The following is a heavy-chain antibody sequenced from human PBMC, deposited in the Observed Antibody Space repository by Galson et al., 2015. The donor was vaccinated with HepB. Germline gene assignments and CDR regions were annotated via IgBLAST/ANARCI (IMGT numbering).Heavy chain of an antibody. CDR3: AKDSQEYSSTR. J-gene: IGHJ4*02. Sequence: SLRLSCAASGFTFSNAWMSWVRQAPGKGLEWVSAISGSGGSTYYADSVKGRFTISRDNSKNTLYLQMNSLRAEDTAVYYCAKDSQEYSSTRWGQGTLVTDSS. CDR2: ISGSGGST. CDR1: GFTFSNAW. V-gene: IGHV3-23*01. D-gene: IGHD6-6*01.